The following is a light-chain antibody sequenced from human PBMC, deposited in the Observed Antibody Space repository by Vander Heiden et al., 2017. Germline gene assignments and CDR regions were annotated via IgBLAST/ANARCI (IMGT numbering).Light chain of an antibody. CDR2: AAS. CDR1: QSISSY. J-gene: IGKJ4*01. CDR3: QQNYSTPPLT. Sequence: DIQMTQSPSSMSASVGYRVTITCRSSQSISSYLNWYQQKTGNAPKLLTYAASSLQSGVPSRFSGSGSVTDFTLTIRSLQPEDFATYFCQQNYSTPPLTFGGRTKVEIK. V-gene: IGKV1-39*01.